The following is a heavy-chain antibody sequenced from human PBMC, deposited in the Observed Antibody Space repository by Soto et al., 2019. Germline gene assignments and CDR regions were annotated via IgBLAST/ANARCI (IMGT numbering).Heavy chain of an antibody. CDR3: ARTQFEYNWFDP. CDR2: IYRDGST. D-gene: IGHD3-16*01. V-gene: IGHV4-30-2*01. CDR1: GGSMGRDGYS. Sequence: SETLSLTCAVSGGSMGRDGYSWSWIRQPPGRGLEWIAYIYRDGSTYFNPSLQSRLAISADWSKSQFSLNLSSVTAADTAVYYCARTQFEYNWFDPWGQGILVTVSS. J-gene: IGHJ5*02.